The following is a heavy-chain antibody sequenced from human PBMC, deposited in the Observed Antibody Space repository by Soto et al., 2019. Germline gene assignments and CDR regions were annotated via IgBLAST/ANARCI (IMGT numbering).Heavy chain of an antibody. CDR1: GYTFASYA. CDR3: ARDPPPPDY. Sequence: QGQLVQSGAEVKKPGASVKVSCKASGYTFASYAISWMRQATGQGLEWMGWISAYNGNTNYAQKLQDRVTMTTDTSTSTAYMELSSLRSDDTAVYYCARDPPPPDYWGQGTLVTVSS. CDR2: ISAYNGNT. J-gene: IGHJ4*02. V-gene: IGHV1-18*01.